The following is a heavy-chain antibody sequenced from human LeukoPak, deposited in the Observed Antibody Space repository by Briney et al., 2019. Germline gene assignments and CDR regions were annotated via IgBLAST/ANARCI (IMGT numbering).Heavy chain of an antibody. J-gene: IGHJ2*01. CDR3: AKEPYTYGSSWYFDL. Sequence: PGRSLRLSCAASGFTFSSYGMHWVRQAPGKGLEWVAVISYDGSNKYYVDSVKGRVTISRDNSKNTLYLQMNSLRAEDTAVYYCAKEPYTYGSSWYFDLWGRGTLVTVSS. V-gene: IGHV3-30*18. CDR2: ISYDGSNK. D-gene: IGHD5-18*01. CDR1: GFTFSSYG.